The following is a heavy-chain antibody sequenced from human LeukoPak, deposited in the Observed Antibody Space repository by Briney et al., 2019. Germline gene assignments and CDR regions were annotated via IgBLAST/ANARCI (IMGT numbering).Heavy chain of an antibody. CDR2: INSNNRTI. Sequence: PGGSLRLSCAGSGFTFSDYSLIWVRQAPGEGLEWVSYINSNNRTIYYADSVKGRFTMSRDNDKNLMYLQMNSLKAEDTAVYYCARDCSGRNWARDFDYWGQGTLVTVSS. J-gene: IGHJ4*02. V-gene: IGHV3-48*01. CDR1: GFTFSDYS. D-gene: IGHD2-15*01. CDR3: ARDCSGRNWARDFDY.